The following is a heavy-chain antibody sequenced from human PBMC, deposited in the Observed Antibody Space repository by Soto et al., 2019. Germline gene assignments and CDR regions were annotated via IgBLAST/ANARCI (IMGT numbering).Heavy chain of an antibody. CDR3: AREGGLRFLEWLNYYGMDV. J-gene: IGHJ6*02. D-gene: IGHD3-3*01. Sequence: SVEVSCRASGYTFTGYYMHWVRQAPGQGLEWMGWINPNSGGTNYAQKFQGWVTMTRDTSISTAYMELSRLRSDDTAVYYGAREGGLRFLEWLNYYGMDVWGQGTTVTVSS. V-gene: IGHV1-2*04. CDR2: INPNSGGT. CDR1: GYTFTGYY.